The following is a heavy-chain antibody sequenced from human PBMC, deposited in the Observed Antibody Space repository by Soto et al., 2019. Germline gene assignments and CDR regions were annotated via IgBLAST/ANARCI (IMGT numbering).Heavy chain of an antibody. CDR2: IRSKANSYAT. J-gene: IGHJ6*02. CDR1: GFTFSGSA. D-gene: IGHD3-22*01. CDR3: TPNYYDSSGYYLVDYYHGMDV. V-gene: IGHV3-73*01. Sequence: GGSLRLSCAASGFTFSGSAMHWVRQASGKGLEWVGRIRSKANSYATAYAASVKGRFTISRDDSKNTAYLQMNSLKTEDTAVYYCTPNYYDSSGYYLVDYYHGMDVWGQGTTVTVSS.